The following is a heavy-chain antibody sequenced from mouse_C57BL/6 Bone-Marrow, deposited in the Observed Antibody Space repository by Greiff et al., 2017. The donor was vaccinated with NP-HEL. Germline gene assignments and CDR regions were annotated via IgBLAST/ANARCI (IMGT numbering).Heavy chain of an antibody. J-gene: IGHJ3*01. V-gene: IGHV1-64*01. CDR2: IHPNSGST. D-gene: IGHD1-1*01. CDR1: GYTFTSYW. CDR3: ARRGDYYGTAWFAY. Sequence: VQLQQSGAELVKPGASVKLSCKASGYTFTSYWMHWVKQRPGQGLEWIGMIHPNSGSTNYNEKFKSKATLTVDKSSSTAYMQLSSLTSEDSAVYYCARRGDYYGTAWFAYWGQGTLVTVSA.